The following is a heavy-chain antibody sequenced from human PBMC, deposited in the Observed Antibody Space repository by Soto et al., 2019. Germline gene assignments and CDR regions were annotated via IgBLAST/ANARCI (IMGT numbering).Heavy chain of an antibody. V-gene: IGHV4-59*01. CDR2: IYYSGST. J-gene: IGHJ6*02. CDR1: GGSISSYY. Sequence: QVQLQESGPGLVKPSETLSLTCTVSGGSISSYYWSWIRQPPGKGLEWIGYIYYSGSTNHNPSLKSRVTISVDTSKTQFSLKLSSVTAADTAVYYCARDQRVQLEDEVDYYYGMDVWGQGTTVTVSS. CDR3: ARDQRVQLEDEVDYYYGMDV. D-gene: IGHD6-6*01.